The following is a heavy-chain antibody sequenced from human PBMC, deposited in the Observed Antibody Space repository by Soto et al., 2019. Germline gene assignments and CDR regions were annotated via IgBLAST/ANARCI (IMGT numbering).Heavy chain of an antibody. J-gene: IGHJ4*02. V-gene: IGHV3-23*01. Sequence: EVQLLESGGGLVQPGGSLRLSCVASGFTFSSYAMSWVRQAPGKGLEWVSAISGIGINTFYADSVKGRFTISRDNSKNTLYLQMNSLRAEDTAVYYCAKDRDGNSYGYFDFWGQGTLVTVSS. CDR1: GFTFSSYA. CDR2: ISGIGINT. D-gene: IGHD5-18*01. CDR3: AKDRDGNSYGYFDF.